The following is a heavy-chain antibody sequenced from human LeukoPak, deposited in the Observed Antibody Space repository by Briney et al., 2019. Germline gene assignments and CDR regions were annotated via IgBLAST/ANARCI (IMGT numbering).Heavy chain of an antibody. V-gene: IGHV3-74*01. CDR1: GFTFSDYY. CDR3: ARDMTTVGY. J-gene: IGHJ4*02. D-gene: IGHD4-17*01. Sequence: GGSLRLSCAASGFTFSDYYMSWIRQAPGKGLVWVSRINSDGSSTSYADSVKGRFTISRDNAKNTLYLQMNSLRAEDTAVYYCARDMTTVGYWGQGTLVTVSS. CDR2: INSDGSST.